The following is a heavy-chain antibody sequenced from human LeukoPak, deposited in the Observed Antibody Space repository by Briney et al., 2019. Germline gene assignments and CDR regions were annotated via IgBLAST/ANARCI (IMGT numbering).Heavy chain of an antibody. Sequence: GASVKVSCKASGYTFTCYYMHWVRQAPGQGLEWMGRINPNSGGTNYAQKFQGRVTMTRDTSISTAYMELSRLRSDDTAVYYCASIISDYGDYGSYWGQGTLVTVSS. CDR3: ASIISDYGDYGSY. D-gene: IGHD4-17*01. V-gene: IGHV1-2*06. J-gene: IGHJ4*02. CDR2: INPNSGGT. CDR1: GYTFTCYY.